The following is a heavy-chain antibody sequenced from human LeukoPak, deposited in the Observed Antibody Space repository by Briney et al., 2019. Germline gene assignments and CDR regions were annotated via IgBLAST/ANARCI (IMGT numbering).Heavy chain of an antibody. CDR3: AREYSSGGAFDI. D-gene: IGHD6-19*01. J-gene: IGHJ3*02. V-gene: IGHV4-59*01. CDR1: GGSISSYY. CDR2: IYYSGST. Sequence: SETLSLTCTVSGGSISSYYWSWIRQPPGKGLEWIGYIYYSGSTNYNPSLKSRVTMSVDTSKNQCSLKLSSVTAADTAVYYCAREYSSGGAFDIWGQGTMVTVSS.